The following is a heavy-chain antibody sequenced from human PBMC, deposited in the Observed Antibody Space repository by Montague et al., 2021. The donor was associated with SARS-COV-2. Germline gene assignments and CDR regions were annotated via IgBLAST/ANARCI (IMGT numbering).Heavy chain of an antibody. CDR1: GGSISSFY. J-gene: IGHJ4*02. D-gene: IGHD2-15*01. CDR2: IPDSGSN. CDR3: ARHYSATLPAVY. Sequence: SETLSLTCTVSGGSISSFYWSWFRQPPGKGMEWVGYIPDSGSNNYNPSLTSRVTMSVDTAKNQFSLKVNSVTVAGTAVYYCARHYSATLPAVYWGQGALVTVSS. V-gene: IGHV4-59*08.